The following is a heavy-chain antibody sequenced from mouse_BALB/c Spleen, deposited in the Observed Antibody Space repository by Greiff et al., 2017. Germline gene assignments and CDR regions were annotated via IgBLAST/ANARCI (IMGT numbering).Heavy chain of an antibody. D-gene: IGHD4-1*01. CDR1: GYTFTDYN. Sequence: VQLQQSGPELVKPGASVKISCKASGYTFTDYNMHWVKQSHGKSLEWIGYIYPYNGGTGYNQKFKSKATLTVDNSSSTAYMELRSLTSEDSAVYYCARGAWDVGFAYWGQGTLVTVSA. J-gene: IGHJ3*01. V-gene: IGHV1S29*02. CDR3: ARGAWDVGFAY. CDR2: IYPYNGGT.